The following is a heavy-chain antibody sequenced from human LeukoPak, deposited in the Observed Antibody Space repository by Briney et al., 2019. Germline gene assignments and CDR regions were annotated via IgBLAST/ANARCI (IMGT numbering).Heavy chain of an antibody. D-gene: IGHD6-13*01. J-gene: IGHJ5*02. Sequence: SETLSLTCTVSGGSISSYYWSWIRQPPGKGLEWIGNIYYSGSTNYNPSLKSRVTISVDTSKNQFSLKLSSVIAADTAVYYCARVVAAAGNNWFDPWGQGTLVTVSS. CDR3: ARVVAAAGNNWFDP. V-gene: IGHV4-59*12. CDR2: IYYSGST. CDR1: GGSISSYY.